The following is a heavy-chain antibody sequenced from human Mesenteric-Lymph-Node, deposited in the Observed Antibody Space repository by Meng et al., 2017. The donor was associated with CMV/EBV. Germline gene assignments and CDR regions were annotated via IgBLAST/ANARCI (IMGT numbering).Heavy chain of an antibody. CDR2: IFYSGIV. CDR3: ARDHSPYSGGNWFDP. J-gene: IGHJ5*02. D-gene: IGHD2-15*01. V-gene: IGHV4-39*07. CDR1: GGSISSSSYY. Sequence: SETLSLTCTVSGGSISSSSYYWGWIRQSPGKGLEWIGSIFYSGIVYYNPSLKSRVTISVDTSKNQFSLKLSSVTAADTAVYYCARDHSPYSGGNWFDPWGQGTLVTVSS.